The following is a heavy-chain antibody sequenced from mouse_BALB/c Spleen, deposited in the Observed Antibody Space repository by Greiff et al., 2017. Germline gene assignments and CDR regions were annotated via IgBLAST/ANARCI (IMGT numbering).Heavy chain of an antibody. J-gene: IGHJ2*01. CDR3: ARHGGNLYYFDY. Sequence: EVKVVESGGGLVKPGGSLKLSCAASGFAFSSYDMSWVRQTPEKRLEWVAYISSGGGSTYYPDTVKGRFTISRDNAKNTLYLQMSSLKSEDTAMYYCARHGGNLYYFDYWGQGTTLTVSS. CDR2: ISSGGGST. D-gene: IGHD2-1*01. CDR1: GFAFSSYD. V-gene: IGHV5-12-1*01.